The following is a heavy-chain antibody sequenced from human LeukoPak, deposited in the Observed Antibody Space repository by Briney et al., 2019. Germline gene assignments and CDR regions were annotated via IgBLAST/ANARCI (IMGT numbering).Heavy chain of an antibody. CDR1: GGSFSGYY. D-gene: IGHD3-22*01. CDR2: INHSGST. J-gene: IGHJ3*02. V-gene: IGHV4-34*01. CDR3: AREFLDSSGYYYHDTYDI. Sequence: SETLSLTCAVYGGSFSGYYRSWIRQPPGKGLEWIGEINHSGSTNYNPSLKSRVTISVDTSKNQFSLKLTSVTVADTAVYYCAREFLDSSGYYYHDTYDIWGQGTMVTVSS.